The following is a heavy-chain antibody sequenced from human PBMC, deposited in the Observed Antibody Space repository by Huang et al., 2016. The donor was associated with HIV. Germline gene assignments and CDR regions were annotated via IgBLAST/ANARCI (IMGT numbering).Heavy chain of an antibody. CDR1: GGSITSSNPY. D-gene: IGHD2-2*01. CDR3: ASGEYGKNAYDI. V-gene: IGHV4-39*01. CDR2: VYYSGDA. Sequence: QLHLQQSGPGLVRPSETLSLICTVSGGSITSSNPYWGWIRQTPGKGLEWIGNVYYSGDAYYTPSLKNRVSISIDTSKSQFSLRLSSVIATDTAVYYCASGEYGKNAYDIWGQGTVVTVSA. J-gene: IGHJ3*02.